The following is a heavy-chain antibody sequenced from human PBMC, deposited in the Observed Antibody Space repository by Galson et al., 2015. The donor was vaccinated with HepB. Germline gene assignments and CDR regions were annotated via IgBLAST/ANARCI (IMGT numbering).Heavy chain of an antibody. CDR1: GFTFSSYG. Sequence: SLRLSCAASGFTFSSYGMHWVRQAPGKGLEWVAFIRYDGSNKYYADSVKGRFTISRDNSKNTLYLQMNSLRAEDTAVYYCAKDNGPFVVVPAAIFDYWGQGTLVTVSS. CDR3: AKDNGPFVVVPAAIFDY. V-gene: IGHV3-30*02. J-gene: IGHJ4*02. CDR2: IRYDGSNK. D-gene: IGHD2-2*01.